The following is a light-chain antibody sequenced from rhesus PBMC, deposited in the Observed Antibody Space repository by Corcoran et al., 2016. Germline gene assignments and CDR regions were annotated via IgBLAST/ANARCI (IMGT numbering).Light chain of an antibody. Sequence: DIQMTQSPSSLSASVGDRVTVTCRASQGINTELSWYQQKPGKAPTLPIYAASTLPTGVSSRFSGSGSGTDFTLTISSLQPEDVATYYCQQDYNIPFTFGPGTKLDIQ. CDR2: AAS. V-gene: IGKV1-94*01. CDR1: QGINTE. J-gene: IGKJ3*01. CDR3: QQDYNIPFT.